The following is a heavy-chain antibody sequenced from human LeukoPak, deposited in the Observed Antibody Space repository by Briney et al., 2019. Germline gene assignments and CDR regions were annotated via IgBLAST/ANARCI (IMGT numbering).Heavy chain of an antibody. CDR3: ARDVGYCSSTFCYNWFDP. J-gene: IGHJ5*02. D-gene: IGHD2-2*02. V-gene: IGHV4-59*01. Sequence: SETLSLTCTVSGGSISNYYWSWIRQSPQEGLEWIGYISYSGSTNYNPSLKSRVTISVDTSKNQFFLKLRSVTAADTAVYYCARDVGYCSSTFCYNWFDPWGQGILATVSS. CDR2: ISYSGST. CDR1: GGSISNYY.